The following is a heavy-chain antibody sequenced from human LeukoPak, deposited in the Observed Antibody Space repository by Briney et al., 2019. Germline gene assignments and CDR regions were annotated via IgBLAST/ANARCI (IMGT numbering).Heavy chain of an antibody. V-gene: IGHV2-70*11. CDR2: IDWDDDK. CDR1: GFSLSTSGMC. CDR3: ARIRVTMVRGVITNYFDY. D-gene: IGHD3-10*01. Sequence: ESGPTLVKPTQTLTLTCTFSGFSLSTSGMCVSWIRQPPGKALEWLARIDWDDDKYYSTSLETRLTISKDTSKNQVVLTMTNMDPVDTAMYYCARIRVTMVRGVITNYFDYWGQGTLVTVSS. J-gene: IGHJ4*02.